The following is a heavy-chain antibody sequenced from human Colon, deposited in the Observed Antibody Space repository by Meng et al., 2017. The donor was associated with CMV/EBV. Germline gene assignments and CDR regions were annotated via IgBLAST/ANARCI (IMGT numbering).Heavy chain of an antibody. CDR1: GFTFDDYD. CDR3: ARDSNDYSDYAHWFDA. J-gene: IGHJ5*02. D-gene: IGHD4-11*01. Sequence: GGSLRLSCAASGFTFDDYDMIWVRQAPGKGLEWVSSISTISGFMYYADSVRGRFTISRDNAKNSVYLQMNSLRAEDTAVYYCARDSNDYSDYAHWFDAWGQGTLVTVSS. CDR2: ISTISGFM. V-gene: IGHV3-21*01.